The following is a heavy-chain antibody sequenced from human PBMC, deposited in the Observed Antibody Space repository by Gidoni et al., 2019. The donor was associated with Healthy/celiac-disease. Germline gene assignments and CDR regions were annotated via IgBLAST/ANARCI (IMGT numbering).Heavy chain of an antibody. D-gene: IGHD2-15*01. CDR3: ARDRCAGGSCYSSGSYYYYYYGMDV. J-gene: IGHJ6*02. CDR2: ISSSSSYI. CDR1: GFTFRSYS. V-gene: IGHV3-21*01. Sequence: EVQLVESGGGLVKPGGSLRLSCAASGFTFRSYSLNWFRQAPGKGLEWVSSISSSSSYIYYADSVKGRFTISRDNAKNSLYLQMNSLRAEDTAVYYCARDRCAGGSCYSSGSYYYYYYGMDVWGQGTTVTVSS.